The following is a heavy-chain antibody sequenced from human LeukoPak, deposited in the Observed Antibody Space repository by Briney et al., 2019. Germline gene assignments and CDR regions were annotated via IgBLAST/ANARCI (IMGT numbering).Heavy chain of an antibody. CDR1: GFTFSSYA. Sequence: GGSLRLSCAASGFTFSSYAMSWVRQAPGKGLEWVSAISGSGGSTYYADSVKGRFTISRDNSKNTLYLQMNSLRAEDTAVYYCAKGSGIAAAGSRYYFDYWGQGTLVTVSS. CDR2: ISGSGGST. J-gene: IGHJ4*02. CDR3: AKGSGIAAAGSRYYFDY. D-gene: IGHD6-13*01. V-gene: IGHV3-23*01.